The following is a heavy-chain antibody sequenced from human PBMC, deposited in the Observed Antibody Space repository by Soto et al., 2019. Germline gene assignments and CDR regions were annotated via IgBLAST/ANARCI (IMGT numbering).Heavy chain of an antibody. CDR3: ASHAAVSFNCSVP. V-gene: IGHV4-39*01. D-gene: IGHD1-20*01. Sequence: SETLYLTCTVSGDSISSSTYYWGWIRLSPGKGLEWSGSIFYSGTTYYNPSLRSRAAISVDTSNNQSYLKLRSVTAADTAVYYCASHAAVSFNCSVPWG. CDR2: IFYSGTT. CDR1: GDSISSSTYY. J-gene: IGHJ5*02.